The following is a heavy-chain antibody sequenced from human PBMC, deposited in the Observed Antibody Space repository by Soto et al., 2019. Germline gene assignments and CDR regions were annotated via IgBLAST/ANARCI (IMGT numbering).Heavy chain of an antibody. J-gene: IGHJ4*02. CDR2: ISNDGSNT. CDR3: AKRKRGAPVSYFDY. CDR1: GFTFSSFG. Sequence: QVQLVESGGGVVQPGGSLRLSCAASGFTFSSFGMDWVRQAPGKGLEWVAVISNDGSNTYYGDSVKGRFTISRDNSKNVMYRQMNSLGPADTAVYYCAKRKRGAPVSYFDYWGQGTLGTVSS. D-gene: IGHD1-26*01. V-gene: IGHV3-30*18.